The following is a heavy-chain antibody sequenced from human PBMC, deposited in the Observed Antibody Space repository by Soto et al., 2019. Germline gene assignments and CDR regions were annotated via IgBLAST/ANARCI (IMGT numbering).Heavy chain of an antibody. D-gene: IGHD3-22*01. CDR2: IIPMFDSP. J-gene: IGHJ4*02. V-gene: IGHV1-69*13. Sequence: GASVKVSCKTSGGTFNIYAINWVRQAPGQGLEWMGGIIPMFDSPNYAQKFQGRVTITADESTSTASMELSSLRYEDTAVYYCARGLGSSGYYTSTLNLPLDYWGQGTLVTVSS. CDR3: ARGLGSSGYYTSTLNLPLDY. CDR1: GGTFNIYA.